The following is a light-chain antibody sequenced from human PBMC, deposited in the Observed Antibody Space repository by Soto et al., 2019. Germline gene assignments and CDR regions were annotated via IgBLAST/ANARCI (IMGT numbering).Light chain of an antibody. Sequence: DIVMTQTPLSSPVTLGQPASISCRSSQSLVHSNGNTYLSWLQQRPGQPPRVLIYKISDRFSGVPDRFSGRGAGTDFTLKISRVEAEDVGVYYCMQAAQFPHTFGGGPRVEIK. CDR1: QSLVHSNGNTY. CDR3: MQAAQFPHT. V-gene: IGKV2-24*01. CDR2: KIS. J-gene: IGKJ4*01.